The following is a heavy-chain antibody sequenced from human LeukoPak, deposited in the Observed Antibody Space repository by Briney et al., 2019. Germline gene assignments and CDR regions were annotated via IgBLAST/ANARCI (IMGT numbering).Heavy chain of an antibody. CDR3: AWTSNYYDASGDTFDF. D-gene: IGHD3-22*01. V-gene: IGHV2-70*11. Sequence: SGPALVKPTQTLTLTCSFSGFSLNDSGMGVNWIRQPPGKALEWLTRIDWDGDIYYHTSLKTRLTISKDTSKNEVVLTMTNMDPVDTATYYCAWTSNYYDASGDTFDFWGQGTLVTVSS. CDR1: GFSLNDSGMG. J-gene: IGHJ4*02. CDR2: IDWDGDI.